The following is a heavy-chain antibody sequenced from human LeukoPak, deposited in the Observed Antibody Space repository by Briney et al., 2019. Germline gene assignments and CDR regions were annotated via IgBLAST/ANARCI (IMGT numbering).Heavy chain of an antibody. CDR2: ISSSSSYI. CDR1: GFTFSSYS. CDR3: ARASNGGSYYEDFDY. J-gene: IGHJ4*02. V-gene: IGHV3-21*01. D-gene: IGHD1-26*01. Sequence: GGSLRLSCAASGFTFSSYSMNWVRQAPGKGLEWVSSISSSSSYIYYADSVKGRFTISRDNAKNSLYLQMNSLRAEDTAVYYCARASNGGSYYEDFDYWGQGTLVTVSS.